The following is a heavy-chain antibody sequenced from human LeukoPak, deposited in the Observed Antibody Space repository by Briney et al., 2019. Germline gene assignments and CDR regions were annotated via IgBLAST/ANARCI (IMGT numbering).Heavy chain of an antibody. Sequence: TGGSLSLSCAASGFTFSSYWMSWVRQAPGKGLEWVANIKQDGSEKYYVDSVKGRFTISRDNAKNSLYLQMNSLRAEDTAVYYCARVYSSGWGPVNPFDYWGQGTLVTVSS. CDR3: ARVYSSGWGPVNPFDY. CDR1: GFTFSSYW. J-gene: IGHJ4*02. D-gene: IGHD6-19*01. V-gene: IGHV3-7*01. CDR2: IKQDGSEK.